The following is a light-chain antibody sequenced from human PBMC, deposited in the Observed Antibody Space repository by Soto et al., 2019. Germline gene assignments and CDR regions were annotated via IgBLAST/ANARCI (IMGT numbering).Light chain of an antibody. CDR2: DTF. J-gene: IGKJ2*01. CDR3: QRRSDWHPTYT. Sequence: VLTQSPATLSLSPGTGATLSCRASQIVTSSLAWYQQRPGQAPRLLIYDTFTRATGIPARFSAKGAGTDFTLTISSLEPEASEVYFCQRRSDWHPTYTFGGGTKLE. CDR1: QIVTSS. V-gene: IGKV3D-11*02.